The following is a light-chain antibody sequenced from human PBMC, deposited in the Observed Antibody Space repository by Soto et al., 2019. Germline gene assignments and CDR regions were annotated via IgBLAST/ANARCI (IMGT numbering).Light chain of an antibody. V-gene: IGKV3-11*01. Sequence: EIVLTQSPATLSSFPGDRVTLSCRAIQNIITNLAWYQHRPGQAPRLLIYQTSLRAAGIPARFSASGSGTDFTLTISDVQPEDFALYYCHQRQSWPRTFGQGTKVDI. J-gene: IGKJ1*01. CDR3: HQRQSWPRT. CDR1: QNIITN. CDR2: QTS.